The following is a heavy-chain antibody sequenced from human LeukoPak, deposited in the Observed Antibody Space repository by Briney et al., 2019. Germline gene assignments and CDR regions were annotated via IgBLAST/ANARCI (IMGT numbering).Heavy chain of an antibody. CDR2: IYDSGST. CDR1: GGSIRSYY. Sequence: SETLSLTCTVSGGSIRSYYWSWIRQPPGKGLEWVGYIYDSGSTYYNPSLKSRVTISVDTSKNQFSLKLSSVTAADTAVYYCAREADYYDSSGYYYVLGGWSDGGYYYYMDVWGKGTTVTVSS. J-gene: IGHJ6*03. V-gene: IGHV4-59*12. CDR3: AREADYYDSSGYYYVLGGWSDGGYYYYMDV. D-gene: IGHD3-22*01.